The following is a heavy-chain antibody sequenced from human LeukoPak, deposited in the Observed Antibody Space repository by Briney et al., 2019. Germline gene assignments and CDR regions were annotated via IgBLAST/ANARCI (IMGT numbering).Heavy chain of an antibody. J-gene: IGHJ4*02. D-gene: IGHD3-9*01. CDR3: ARGSINDILTGPLGDY. V-gene: IGHV1-18*01. Sequence: GASVKVSCKASGYTFTSCGISWVRQAPGQGLEWMGWISAYNGNTHYAQKLQGRVTMTTDTSTSTASMELRSLRSDDTAVYYCARGSINDILTGPLGDYWGQGTLVTVSS. CDR1: GYTFTSCG. CDR2: ISAYNGNT.